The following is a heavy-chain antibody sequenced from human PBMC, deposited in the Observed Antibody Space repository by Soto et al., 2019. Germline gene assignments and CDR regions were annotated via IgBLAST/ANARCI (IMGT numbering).Heavy chain of an antibody. Sequence: GGSLRLSCAAYGFTFSNCAMIWVRQAPGKGLEWVSGISASAGGTHYADSVKGRLTISRDNSKSTLNLQMISVRAEDTAVYYCAKLAYSSTDDWGQGTLVTVSS. V-gene: IGHV3-23*01. CDR2: ISASAGGT. D-gene: IGHD6-13*01. CDR1: GFTFSNCA. J-gene: IGHJ4*02. CDR3: AKLAYSSTDD.